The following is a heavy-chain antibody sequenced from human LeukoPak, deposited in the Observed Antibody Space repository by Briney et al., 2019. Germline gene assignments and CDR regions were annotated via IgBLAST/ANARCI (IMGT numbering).Heavy chain of an antibody. D-gene: IGHD1-14*01. CDR3: ARRSEESRRISETNWFDP. CDR2: IYYSGST. V-gene: IGHV4-59*08. CDR1: GDSISSYC. Sequence: SETLSLTCTVSGDSISSYCWSWIRQPPGKGLEWIGIIYYSGSTNYNASLKSRVNFSVDTSKTQFSLKLTSVTAADTAVYYCARRSEESRRISETNWFDPWGQGTLVTVSS. J-gene: IGHJ5*02.